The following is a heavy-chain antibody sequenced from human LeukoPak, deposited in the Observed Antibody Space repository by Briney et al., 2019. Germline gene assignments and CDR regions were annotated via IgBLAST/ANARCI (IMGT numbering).Heavy chain of an antibody. CDR2: IYYSGST. J-gene: IGHJ4*02. D-gene: IGHD5-24*01. Sequence: SETLSLTCTVSGGSISSSSYYWGWIRQPPGKGLEWIGSIYYSGSTYYNPSLKSRVTISVDTSKNQFSLKLSSVTAADTAVYYCAREREMATDYWGQGTLVTVSS. CDR1: GGSISSSSYY. V-gene: IGHV4-39*07. CDR3: AREREMATDY.